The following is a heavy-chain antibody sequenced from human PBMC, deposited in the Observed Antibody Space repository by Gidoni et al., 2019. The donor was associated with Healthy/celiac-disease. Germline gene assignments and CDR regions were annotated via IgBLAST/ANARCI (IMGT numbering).Heavy chain of an antibody. Sequence: QVQLVQSGAEVKKPGASVTVSCKASGYTFTSYAMHWVRQAPGQRLEWVGRINPGTGNTKYAQEFQGRVTITRDTSASTAYMELSSMGSEDTAVYCCARYSSSAGGAFDIWGQGTMVTVSS. D-gene: IGHD6-6*01. CDR1: GYTFTSYA. CDR3: ARYSSSAGGAFDI. V-gene: IGHV1-3*01. CDR2: INPGTGNT. J-gene: IGHJ3*02.